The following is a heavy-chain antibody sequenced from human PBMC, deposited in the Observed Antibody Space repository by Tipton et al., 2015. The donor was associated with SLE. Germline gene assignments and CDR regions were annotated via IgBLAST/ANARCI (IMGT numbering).Heavy chain of an antibody. J-gene: IGHJ5*02. D-gene: IGHD3-22*01. CDR2: IVSSGGST. V-gene: IGHV3-23*01. CDR1: GFTFSKYA. CDR3: ARDPEGAYYYENWFDP. Sequence: SLRLSCADSGFTFSKYAMSWVRQAPGKGLEWVSSIVSSGGSTYYADSVKGRFTISRDNSKNVLFLQMNSLRAEDTAVYYCARDPEGAYYYENWFDPWGQGTLVTVSS.